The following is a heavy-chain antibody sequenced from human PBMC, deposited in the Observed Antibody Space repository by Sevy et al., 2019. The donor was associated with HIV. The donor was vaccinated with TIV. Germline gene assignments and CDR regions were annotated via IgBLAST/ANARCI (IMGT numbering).Heavy chain of an antibody. CDR3: TTTNPVTYYDFWSGYYTGMGWFDP. D-gene: IGHD3-3*01. J-gene: IGHJ5*02. CDR1: GFTFSNAW. V-gene: IGHV3-15*01. CDR2: IKSKTDGGTT. Sequence: GGSLRLSCAASGFTFSNAWMSWVRQAPGKGLEWVGHIKSKTDGGTTDYAAPVKGRFTISRDDSKNTLYLQMNSLKTADTAVYYCTTTNPVTYYDFWSGYYTGMGWFDPWGQGTLVTVSS.